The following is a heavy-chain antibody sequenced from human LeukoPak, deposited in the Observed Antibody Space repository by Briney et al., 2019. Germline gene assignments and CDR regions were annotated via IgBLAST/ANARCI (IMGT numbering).Heavy chain of an antibody. D-gene: IGHD4-11*01. CDR3: ARDLAGTVTSTFDY. J-gene: IGHJ4*02. Sequence: PGRSLRLSCAASGFTFSSYAMHWVRQAPGKGLEWVAVISYDGSNKYYADSVKGRFTISRDNSKNTLYLQMNSLRAEDTAVYCCARDLAGTVTSTFDYWGQGTLVTVSS. CDR1: GFTFSSYA. V-gene: IGHV3-30*01. CDR2: ISYDGSNK.